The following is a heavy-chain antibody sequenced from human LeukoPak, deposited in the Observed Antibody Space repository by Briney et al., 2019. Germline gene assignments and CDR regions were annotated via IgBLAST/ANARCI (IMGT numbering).Heavy chain of an antibody. J-gene: IGHJ6*04. Sequence: SETLSLTCTVSGGSISSYYWNWIRQPPGKGLEWIGYIYYSGSTSYNPSLKSRVTISVDTSKNQFSLELSSVTAADTAVYHCARGSSSGWFLGDVWGKGTTVTVSS. CDR2: IYYSGST. CDR3: ARGSSSGWFLGDV. D-gene: IGHD6-19*01. CDR1: GGSISSYY. V-gene: IGHV4-59*01.